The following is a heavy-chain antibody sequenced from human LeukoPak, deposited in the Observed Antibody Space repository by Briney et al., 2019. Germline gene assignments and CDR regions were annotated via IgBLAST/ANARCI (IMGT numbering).Heavy chain of an antibody. V-gene: IGHV4-39*07. CDR1: GGSISSSSYY. D-gene: IGHD3-22*01. CDR2: IYYSGST. J-gene: IGHJ4*02. CDR3: ARGGLNYYDSSGYPN. Sequence: SETLSLTCTVSGGSISSSSYYWGWIRQPPGKGLEWIGSIYYSGSTYYNPSLKSRVTISVDTSKNQFSLKLSSVTAADTAVYYCARGGLNYYDSSGYPNWGQGTLVTVSS.